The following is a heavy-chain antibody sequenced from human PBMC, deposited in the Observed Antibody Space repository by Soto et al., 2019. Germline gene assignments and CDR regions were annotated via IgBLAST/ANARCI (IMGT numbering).Heavy chain of an antibody. CDR2: ISSSSSYI. V-gene: IGHV3-21*01. D-gene: IGHD3-10*01. J-gene: IGHJ5*02. Sequence: GGSLRLSCAASGFTFSSYSMNWVRQAPGKGLEWVSSISSSSSYIYYADSVKGRFTISRDNAKNSLYLQMNSLRAEDTAVYYCARAASNDRFGESAWDWFDPWGQGTLVTVSS. CDR1: GFTFSSYS. CDR3: ARAASNDRFGESAWDWFDP.